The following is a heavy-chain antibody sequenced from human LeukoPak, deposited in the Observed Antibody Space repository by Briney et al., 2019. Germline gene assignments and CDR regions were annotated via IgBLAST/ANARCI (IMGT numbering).Heavy chain of an antibody. V-gene: IGHV3-7*01. D-gene: IGHD2-15*01. Sequence: PGGSLRLSCAASGFTFSSHWMTWVRQAPGKGLEWVANINLDGSERYYVDSVKGRFTISRDNARNSLYLQMNSLRAEDTALYYCARGSGRIWGQGTLVTVSS. CDR3: ARGSGRI. J-gene: IGHJ4*02. CDR2: INLDGSER. CDR1: GFTFSSHW.